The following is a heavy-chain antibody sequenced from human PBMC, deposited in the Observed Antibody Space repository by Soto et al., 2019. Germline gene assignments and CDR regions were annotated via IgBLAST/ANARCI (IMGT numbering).Heavy chain of an antibody. CDR2: ISACNGNT. V-gene: IGHV1-18*01. J-gene: IGHJ4*02. D-gene: IGHD6-6*01. CDR3: ARGRDGDY. Sequence: QVHLVQSGAEVKKPGASVKVSCKGSGYTFTSYGITWVRQAPGQGLEWMGWISACNGNTNYAQRLQGRVTVTRDTSTSPAYMELRSLRSDDTAVYYWARGRDGDYWGQGALVTVSS. CDR1: GYTFTSYG.